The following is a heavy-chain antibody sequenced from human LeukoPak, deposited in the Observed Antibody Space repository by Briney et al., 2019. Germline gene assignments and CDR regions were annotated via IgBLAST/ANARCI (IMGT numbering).Heavy chain of an antibody. V-gene: IGHV4-39*07. CDR2: IYYSGST. CDR3: ARDLPPDNWFDP. CDR1: GGSISSSSYY. Sequence: SETLSLTCTVSGGSISSSSYYWGWIRQPPGKGLEWIGSIYYSGSTYYNPSLKSRVTMSVDTSKNQFSLKLSSVTAADTAVYYCARDLPPDNWFDPWGQGTLVTVSS. J-gene: IGHJ5*02.